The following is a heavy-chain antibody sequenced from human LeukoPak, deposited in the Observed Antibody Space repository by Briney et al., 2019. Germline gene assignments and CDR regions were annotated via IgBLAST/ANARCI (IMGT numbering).Heavy chain of an antibody. Sequence: GASVKVSCKASGYTFTGYYMHWVRQAPGQGLEWMGWINPNSGGTNYAQKFQGRVTMTWDTSINTTFMELSRLRSDDTAVYYCARRIAVAGSPVYYFDYWGQGTLVTVSS. V-gene: IGHV1-2*02. D-gene: IGHD6-19*01. CDR1: GYTFTGYY. CDR3: ARRIAVAGSPVYYFDY. J-gene: IGHJ4*02. CDR2: INPNSGGT.